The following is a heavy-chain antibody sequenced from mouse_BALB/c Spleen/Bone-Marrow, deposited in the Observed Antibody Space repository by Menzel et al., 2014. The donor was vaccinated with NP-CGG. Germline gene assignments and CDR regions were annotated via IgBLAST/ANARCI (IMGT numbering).Heavy chain of an antibody. CDR2: IYPGAGDT. CDR3: ARSGYGSSYDY. CDR1: GYVLSTYW. J-gene: IGHJ2*01. D-gene: IGHD1-1*01. Sequence: QVQLQQSGAELVRPRSSVKISCKASGYVLSTYWMNWVKQRPGQGLDWIGQIYPGAGDTNYDGKFKGTATLTADKSSSTAYMQLSSLTSEDSAVYFCARSGYGSSYDYWGQGTTLTVSS. V-gene: IGHV1-80*01.